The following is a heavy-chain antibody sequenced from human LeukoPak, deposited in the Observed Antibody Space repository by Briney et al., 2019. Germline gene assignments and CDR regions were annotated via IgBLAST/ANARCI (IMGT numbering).Heavy chain of an antibody. V-gene: IGHV6-1*01. CDR3: ARGTAAAGTYYYYYMDV. Sequence: SQTLSLTCAISGDSVSSNSAAWNWIRQSPSRGLEWLGRTYYRSKWYNDYAVSVKSRITINPDTSKNQFSLQLNSVTPEDTAVYYCARGTAAAGTYYYYYMDVWGKGTTVTVSS. J-gene: IGHJ6*03. D-gene: IGHD6-13*01. CDR2: TYYRSKWYN. CDR1: GDSVSSNSAA.